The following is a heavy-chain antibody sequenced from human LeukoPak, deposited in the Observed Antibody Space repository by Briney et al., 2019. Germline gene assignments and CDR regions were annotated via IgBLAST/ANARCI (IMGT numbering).Heavy chain of an antibody. Sequence: PSETLSLTCAVYGGSFSGYYWSWIRQPPGKGLEWIGEINHSGSTNYNPSLKSRVTISVDTSKNQFSLKLSSVTAADTAVYYCARVYPDTYYYDSSGYRGEAFDIWGQGTMVTVSS. CDR2: INHSGST. D-gene: IGHD3-22*01. CDR1: GGSFSGYY. V-gene: IGHV4-34*01. J-gene: IGHJ3*02. CDR3: ARVYPDTYYYDSSGYRGEAFDI.